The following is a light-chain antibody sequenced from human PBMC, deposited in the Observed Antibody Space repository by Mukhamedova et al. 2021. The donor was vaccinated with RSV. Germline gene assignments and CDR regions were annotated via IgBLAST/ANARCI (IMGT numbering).Light chain of an antibody. CDR2: ASS. CDR3: QSFDSRLHGKL. Sequence: LKLLIYASSNRPSGVPDRFSASKSDTSASLAITGLQAEDEADYYCQSFDSRLHGKLFGGGT. J-gene: IGLJ3*02. V-gene: IGLV1-40*01.